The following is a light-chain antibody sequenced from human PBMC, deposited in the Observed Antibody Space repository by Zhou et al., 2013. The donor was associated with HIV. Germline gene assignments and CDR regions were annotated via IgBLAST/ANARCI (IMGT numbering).Light chain of an antibody. CDR3: QQSHSTLWT. Sequence: DIQMTQSPSSLSASVGDRVTLTCRASQSINNYLNWYQQKPGKAPKLLIYAASSLRSGVPQRFSGSGSGTEFTLTISSLQPEDFGTYYCQQSHSTLWTFGQGTKVEIK. CDR2: AAS. CDR1: QSINNY. V-gene: IGKV1-39*01. J-gene: IGKJ1*01.